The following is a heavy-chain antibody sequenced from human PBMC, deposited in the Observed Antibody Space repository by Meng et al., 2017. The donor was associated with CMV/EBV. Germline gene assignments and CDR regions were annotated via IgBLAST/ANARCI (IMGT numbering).Heavy chain of an antibody. Sequence: SGRSFSCYAISWVRQAPGQGLEWMGGIIPIFGTANYAQKFQGRVTITADESTSTAYMELSSLRSEDTAVYYCARDGKSIVGATHFDYWGQGTLVTVSS. CDR1: GRSFSCYA. V-gene: IGHV1-69*01. CDR2: IIPIFGTA. D-gene: IGHD1-26*01. J-gene: IGHJ4*02. CDR3: ARDGKSIVGATHFDY.